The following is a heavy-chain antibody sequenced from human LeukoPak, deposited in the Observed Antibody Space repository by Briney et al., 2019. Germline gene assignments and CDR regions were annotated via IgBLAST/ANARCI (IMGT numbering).Heavy chain of an antibody. CDR1: GFTFSSYA. CDR2: ISSNGGST. V-gene: IGHV3-64D*06. D-gene: IGHD6-13*01. J-gene: IGHJ5*02. CDR3: VKEDSSSWYGNWFDP. Sequence: GGSLRPSCSASGFTFSSYAMHWVRQAPGKGLEYVSAISSNGGSTYYADSVKGRFTISRDNSKNTLYLQMSSLRAEDTAVYYCVKEDSSSWYGNWFDPWGQGTLVTVSS.